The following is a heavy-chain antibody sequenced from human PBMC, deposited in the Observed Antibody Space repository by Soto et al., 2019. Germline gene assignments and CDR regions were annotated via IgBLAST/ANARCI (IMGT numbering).Heavy chain of an antibody. CDR3: ARDASDYGDPPYFDY. CDR1: GGTFTSYA. J-gene: IGHJ4*02. Sequence: QVQLVQSGAEVEKPGSSVMLSCKAYGGTFTSYAISWVRQAPGQGIEWMGGIIPIFGTANYAQKFQGRVTITADESTSTAYMELNSLRFEDTGVYYCARDASDYGDPPYFDYWGQGTLVTVSS. CDR2: IIPIFGTA. D-gene: IGHD4-17*01. V-gene: IGHV1-69*01.